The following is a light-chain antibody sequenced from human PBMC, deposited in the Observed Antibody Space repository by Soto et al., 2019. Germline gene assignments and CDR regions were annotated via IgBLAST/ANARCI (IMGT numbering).Light chain of an antibody. J-gene: IGKJ5*01. CDR2: AAS. CDR3: QQRYSTLIT. V-gene: IGKV1-39*01. Sequence: DIQMTQSPSSLSASVGDRVTITCRASQSIRSYLNWYQQKPGKAPKLLIYAASSLQSGVPSRFSGSGSGTDFTLTISSLQPEDFATYYCQQRYSTLITFGQGTRLEIK. CDR1: QSIRSY.